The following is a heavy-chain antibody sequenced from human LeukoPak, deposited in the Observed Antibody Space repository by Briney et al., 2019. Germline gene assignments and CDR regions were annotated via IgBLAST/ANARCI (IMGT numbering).Heavy chain of an antibody. CDR2: IYSSGST. Sequence: PSETLSLTCTVSGDSISGNYWSWIRQPPGKGLEWIGYIYSSGSTKYNPSLKSRVTISVDTSKNQFSLKLNSVTAADTAVYYCATFSYSGNYDDYWGQGTLVTVSS. CDR3: ATFSYSGNYDDY. CDR1: GDSISGNY. J-gene: IGHJ4*02. D-gene: IGHD1-26*01. V-gene: IGHV4-59*08.